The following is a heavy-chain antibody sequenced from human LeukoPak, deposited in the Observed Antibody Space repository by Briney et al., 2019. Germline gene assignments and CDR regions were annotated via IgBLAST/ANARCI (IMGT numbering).Heavy chain of an antibody. CDR1: GDSISTYY. Sequence: SETLSLTCTVSGDSISTYYWSWIRQPPGKGLEWIGYIYYSGSTNYNPSLKSRVTISIDTSKKQFSLQLNSVTAADTAVYYCASRDMIRGGGFDNWGQGILVTVSS. CDR2: IYYSGST. V-gene: IGHV4-59*12. J-gene: IGHJ4*02. CDR3: ASRDMIRGGGFDN. D-gene: IGHD3-10*01.